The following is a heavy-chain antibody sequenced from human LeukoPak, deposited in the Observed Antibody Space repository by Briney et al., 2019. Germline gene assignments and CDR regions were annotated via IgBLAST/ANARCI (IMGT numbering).Heavy chain of an antibody. CDR2: ISWNSGSI. CDR3: ARPYYDILTGYRPFDY. CDR1: GFTFDDYA. D-gene: IGHD3-9*01. J-gene: IGHJ4*02. Sequence: GGSLRLSCAASGFTFDDYAMHWVRQAPGKGLEWVSGISWNSGSIGYADSVKGRFTISRDNAKNSLYLQMNSLRAEDTAVYYCARPYYDILTGYRPFDYWGQGTLVTVSS. V-gene: IGHV3-9*01.